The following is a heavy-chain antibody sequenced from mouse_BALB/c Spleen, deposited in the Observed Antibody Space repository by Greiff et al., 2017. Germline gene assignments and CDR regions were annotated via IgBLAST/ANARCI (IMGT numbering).Heavy chain of an antibody. Sequence: EVQLQQSGGGLVQPGGSLKLSCAASGFTFSSYTMSWVRQTPEKRLEWVAYISNGGGSTYYPDTVKGRFTISRDNAKNTLYLQMSSLKSEDTAMYYCARHRMSWDYFDYWGQGTALTVSS. J-gene: IGHJ2*01. D-gene: IGHD4-1*01. CDR2: ISNGGGST. V-gene: IGHV5-12-2*01. CDR1: GFTFSSYT. CDR3: ARHRMSWDYFDY.